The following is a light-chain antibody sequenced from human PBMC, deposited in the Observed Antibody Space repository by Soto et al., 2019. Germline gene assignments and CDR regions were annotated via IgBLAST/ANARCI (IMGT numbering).Light chain of an antibody. CDR2: RAS. CDR1: QSIDTW. J-gene: IGKJ3*01. Sequence: DIKMTQSPSTLSASVGDRVTITCRASQSIDTWLAWYQQKPGKAPKLLIYRASSLESGVPSRFSGRGSGTEFTLTISSLQPDDFSTYYCQRYDTYSGTFGPGTKVDIK. CDR3: QRYDTYSGT. V-gene: IGKV1-5*03.